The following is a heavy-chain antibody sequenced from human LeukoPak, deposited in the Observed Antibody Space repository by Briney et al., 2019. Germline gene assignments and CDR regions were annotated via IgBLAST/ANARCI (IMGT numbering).Heavy chain of an antibody. J-gene: IGHJ6*03. Sequence: ASVKVSCKASGYTFTSYDINWVRQATGQGLEWMGWMNPNSGNTGYAQKFQGRVTITRNTSISTAYMELSSLRSEDTAVYYCARAVRGIAVAGTPMPYYYYYMDVWGKGTTVTVSS. CDR2: MNPNSGNT. D-gene: IGHD6-19*01. V-gene: IGHV1-8*03. CDR3: ARAVRGIAVAGTPMPYYYYYMDV. CDR1: GYTFTSYD.